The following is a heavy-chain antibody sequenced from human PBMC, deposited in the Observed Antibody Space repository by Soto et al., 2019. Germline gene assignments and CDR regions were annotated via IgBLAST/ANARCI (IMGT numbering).Heavy chain of an antibody. Sequence: VQLMESGGGLVQPGTSLRLSCAASGFNFDDYAMHWVRQAPGKGLEWVSGISWNSGSADYADSVKGRFTISRNNAKNYLYLQMNSVGPEAPAFYFCAKDISSGWFEGFDSWGQGTLVTVSS. D-gene: IGHD3-22*01. V-gene: IGHV3-9*01. CDR2: ISWNSGSA. CDR1: GFNFDDYA. J-gene: IGHJ4*02. CDR3: AKDISSGWFEGFDS.